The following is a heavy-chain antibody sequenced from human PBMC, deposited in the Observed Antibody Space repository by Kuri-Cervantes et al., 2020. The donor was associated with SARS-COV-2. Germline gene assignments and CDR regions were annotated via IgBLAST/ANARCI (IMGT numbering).Heavy chain of an antibody. J-gene: IGHJ4*02. V-gene: IGHV3-74*01. CDR1: GFTFSSYW. CDR3: ARGSYYYDSSRGDDY. Sequence: GGSLRLSCAASGFTFSSYWMHWVRQAPGKGLVWVSRINSDGSSTSYADSVKGRFTISRDNAKNTLYLQMNSLRAEDTAVYYCARGSYYYDSSRGDDYWGQGTLVTVSS. CDR2: INSDGSST. D-gene: IGHD3-22*01.